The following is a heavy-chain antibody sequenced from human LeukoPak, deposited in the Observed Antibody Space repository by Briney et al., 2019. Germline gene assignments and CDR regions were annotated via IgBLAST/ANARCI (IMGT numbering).Heavy chain of an antibody. CDR2: MNPNSGNT. CDR1: GYTFTSYD. D-gene: IGHD3-22*01. J-gene: IGHJ3*02. V-gene: IGHV1-8*01. Sequence: ASVKVSCKASGYTFTSYDINWVRQATGQGLERMGWMNPNSGNTGYAQKFQGRVTMTTDTSTSTAYMELRSLRSDDTAVYYCARGGDYYDSSGTDAFDIWGQGTMVTVSS. CDR3: ARGGDYYDSSGTDAFDI.